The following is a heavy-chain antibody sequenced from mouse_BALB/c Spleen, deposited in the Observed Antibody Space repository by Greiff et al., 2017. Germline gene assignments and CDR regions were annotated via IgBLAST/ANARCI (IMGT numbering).Heavy chain of an antibody. Sequence: EVMLVESGGGLVKPGGSLKLSCAASGFTFSDYYMYWVRQTPEKRLEWVATISDGGSYTYYPDSVKGRFTISRDNAKNNLYLQMSSLKSEDTAMYYCARDDGYYWYFDVWGAGTTVTVSS. CDR1: GFTFSDYY. V-gene: IGHV5-4*02. CDR3: ARDDGYYWYFDV. D-gene: IGHD2-3*01. CDR2: ISDGGSYT. J-gene: IGHJ1*01.